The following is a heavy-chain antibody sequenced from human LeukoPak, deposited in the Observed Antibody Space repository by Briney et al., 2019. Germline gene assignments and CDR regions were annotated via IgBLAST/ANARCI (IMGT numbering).Heavy chain of an antibody. V-gene: IGHV3-15*01. CDR1: GSSFSNAW. J-gene: IGHJ4*02. D-gene: IGHD3-3*01. CDR2: IKSEADGGTT. Sequence: GGSLRLSCAASGSSFSNAWMTWVRQAPGKGLEWVGHIKSEADGGTTDYAAPVKGRFTISRHDSQNTLFLQMNSLKTEDTAVYYCTGGSYAIFDQWGQGTLVTVSS. CDR3: TGGSYAIFDQ.